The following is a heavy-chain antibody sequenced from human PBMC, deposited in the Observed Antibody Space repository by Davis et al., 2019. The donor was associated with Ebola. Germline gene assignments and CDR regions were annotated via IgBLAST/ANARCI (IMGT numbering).Heavy chain of an antibody. Sequence: MPSEPLSLTCTVPGGSTSSSGYYWGWIRQPPGKGLEWFGSIYYSGSTNYNPSLKSRVTISVDTSKNQFSLNLRSVTAADTAVYYCARIAYSSSWTNWYFDLWGRGTLVTVSS. CDR2: IYYSGST. CDR1: GGSTSSSGYY. D-gene: IGHD6-13*01. CDR3: ARIAYSSSWTNWYFDL. V-gene: IGHV4-39*07. J-gene: IGHJ2*01.